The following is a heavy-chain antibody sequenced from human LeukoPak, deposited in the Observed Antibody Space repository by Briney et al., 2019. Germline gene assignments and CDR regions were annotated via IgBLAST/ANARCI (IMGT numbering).Heavy chain of an antibody. V-gene: IGHV3-7*01. CDR2: VKEDGTAK. J-gene: IGHJ4*02. Sequence: GGSLRLSCAVSGFTCSSCWMNWVRQAPGKGLEWVATVKEDGTAKFYVDSVKGRFTIFRDNTRSSLDLQMNSLTVEDTAMYYCEAPATDWGQGTLVTVSS. CDR3: EAPATD. CDR1: GFTCSSCW.